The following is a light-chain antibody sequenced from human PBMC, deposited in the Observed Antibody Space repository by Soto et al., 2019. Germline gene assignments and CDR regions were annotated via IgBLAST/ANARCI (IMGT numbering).Light chain of an antibody. Sequence: EIVLTQSPGTLSLSPGERATLSCRASQSVSNNYLAWYQHKPGQAPRLLIYGASNRATGIPDRFSGRGSGTDFTLTISRLEPEDFAVYYCQQYGSSGTFGQGTKVDIK. CDR1: QSVSNNY. CDR3: QQYGSSGT. CDR2: GAS. V-gene: IGKV3-20*01. J-gene: IGKJ1*01.